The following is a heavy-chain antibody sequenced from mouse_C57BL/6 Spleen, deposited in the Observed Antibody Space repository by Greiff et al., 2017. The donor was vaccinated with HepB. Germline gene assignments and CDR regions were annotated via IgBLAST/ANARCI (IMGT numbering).Heavy chain of an antibody. Sequence: VQLQQSGAELVKPGASVKISCKASGYAFSSYWMNWVKQRPGKGLEWIGQIYPGDGDTNYNGKFKGKATLTADKSSSTAYMQLSSLTSEDSAVYFCARGFYDGYYGMAYWGQGTLVTVSA. CDR1: GYAFSSYW. CDR2: IYPGDGDT. CDR3: ARGFYDGYYGMAY. J-gene: IGHJ3*01. V-gene: IGHV1-80*01. D-gene: IGHD2-3*01.